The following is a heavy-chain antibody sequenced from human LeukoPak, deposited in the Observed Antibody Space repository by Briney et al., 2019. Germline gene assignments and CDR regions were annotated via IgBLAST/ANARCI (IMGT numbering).Heavy chain of an antibody. Sequence: ASVKVSCKASGYTFTSYYMHWVRQAPGQGLEWMGIINPSGGSTNYAQKFQGRTTMTRDTSTSTVYMELSSLRSEDTAVYYCATYTQSGAQGVSDYWGQGTLVTVSS. CDR2: INPSGGST. CDR1: GYTFTSYY. J-gene: IGHJ4*02. D-gene: IGHD3-10*01. CDR3: ATYTQSGAQGVSDY. V-gene: IGHV1-46*01.